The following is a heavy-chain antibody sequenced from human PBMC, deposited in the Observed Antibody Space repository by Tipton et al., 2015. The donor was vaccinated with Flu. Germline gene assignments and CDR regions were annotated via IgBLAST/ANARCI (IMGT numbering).Heavy chain of an antibody. CDR2: IIPIFGTA. D-gene: IGHD4-11*01. CDR1: GGTFSSYA. Sequence: QVQLVQSGAEVKKPGSSVKVSCKASGGTFSSYAISWVRQAPGQGLEWMGGIIPIFGTANYAQKFQGRVTITADESTSTAYMELSSLRSEDTAVYYCARCEGLAVTDYSNYGGYYYYGMDVWGQGTTVTVSS. J-gene: IGHJ6*02. V-gene: IGHV1-69*01. CDR3: ARCEGLAVTDYSNYGGYYYYGMDV.